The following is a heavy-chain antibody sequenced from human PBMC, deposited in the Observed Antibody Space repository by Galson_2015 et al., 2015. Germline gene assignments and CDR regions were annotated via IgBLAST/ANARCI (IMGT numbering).Heavy chain of an antibody. D-gene: IGHD6-19*01. Sequence: SLRLSCAASGFTFSSYDMHWVRHAAGKGLEWVSAIGTAGDTYYPGSVKGRFTISRENAKNSLYLQMNSLRAGDTAVYCCARASAVAGPIFDYWGQGTLVTVSS. CDR2: IGTAGDT. J-gene: IGHJ4*02. CDR1: GFTFSSYD. CDR3: ARASAVAGPIFDY. V-gene: IGHV3-13*01.